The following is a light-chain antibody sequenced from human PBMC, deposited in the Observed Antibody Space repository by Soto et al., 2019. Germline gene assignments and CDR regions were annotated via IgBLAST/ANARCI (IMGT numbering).Light chain of an antibody. CDR2: GNS. Sequence: QSVLTQPPSVSGAPGQRVTISCTGSSSNIGAGYDVHWYQQLPGTAPKLLIYGNSNRPSGVPDRFSGSKSGTSASLAITGREAEDEADDYCQSYDSSLSGSVVFGGGTKLTVL. CDR3: QSYDSSLSGSVV. J-gene: IGLJ2*01. CDR1: SSNIGAGYD. V-gene: IGLV1-40*01.